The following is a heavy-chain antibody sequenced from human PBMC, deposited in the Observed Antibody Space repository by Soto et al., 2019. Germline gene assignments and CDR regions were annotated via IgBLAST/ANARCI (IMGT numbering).Heavy chain of an antibody. CDR1: GYTFTSYY. CDR2: INPSGGST. J-gene: IGHJ5*02. V-gene: IGHV1-46*01. D-gene: IGHD5-12*01. Sequence: ASVKVSCKASGYTFTSYYMHWVLQAPGQGVEWMGIINPSGGSTSYAQKFQGRVTMTRDTSTSTVYMELSSLRSEDTAVYYCASDPIKIPGFDPWGQGTLVIVSS. CDR3: ASDPIKIPGFDP.